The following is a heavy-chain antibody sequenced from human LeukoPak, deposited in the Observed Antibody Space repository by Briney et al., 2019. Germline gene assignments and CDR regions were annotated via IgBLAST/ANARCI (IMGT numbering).Heavy chain of an antibody. CDR2: IIPILGIA. D-gene: IGHD6-19*01. CDR1: GGTFSSYA. J-gene: IGHJ4*02. CDR3: ARDLADVRVAVAEDY. V-gene: IGHV1-69*04. Sequence: GASVKVSCKASGGTFSSYAISWVRQAPGQGLEWMGRIIPILGIANYAQKFQGRVTITADKSTSTAYMELSSLRSGDTAVYYCARDLADVRVAVAEDYWGQGTLVTVSS.